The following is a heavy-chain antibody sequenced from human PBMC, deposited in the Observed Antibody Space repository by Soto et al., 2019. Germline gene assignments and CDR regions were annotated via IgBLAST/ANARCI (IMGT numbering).Heavy chain of an antibody. D-gene: IGHD6-6*01. V-gene: IGHV1-18*01. CDR3: ARDSRQLPNWFDP. CDR2: ISAYNGNT. Sequence: GASGKVSCKASGYTFTSSGISWVRQAPGQGLAWMGWISAYNGNTNYAQKLQGRVTMTTATSTSTAYMELRSLRSDDTAVYYCARDSRQLPNWFDPWGQETLVTVSS. J-gene: IGHJ5*02. CDR1: GYTFTSSG.